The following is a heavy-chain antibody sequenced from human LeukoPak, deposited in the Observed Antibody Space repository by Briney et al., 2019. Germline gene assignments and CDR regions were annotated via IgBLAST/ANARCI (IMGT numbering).Heavy chain of an antibody. J-gene: IGHJ3*02. D-gene: IGHD1-26*01. Sequence: VASVKVSCKASGYTFTGYYMHWVRQAPGQGLEWMGWINPNSGGTNYAQKFQGRVTMTRDTSISTAYMELSRLRSDDTAVYYCARDRYSGSYSDAFDIWGQGTMVTVSS. V-gene: IGHV1-2*02. CDR1: GYTFTGYY. CDR2: INPNSGGT. CDR3: ARDRYSGSYSDAFDI.